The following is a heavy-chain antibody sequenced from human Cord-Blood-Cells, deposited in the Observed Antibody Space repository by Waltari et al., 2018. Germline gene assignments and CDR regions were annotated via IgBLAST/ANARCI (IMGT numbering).Heavy chain of an antibody. J-gene: IGHJ3*02. V-gene: IGHV1-2*02. Sequence: QVQLVQSGAEVKKPGASVTVSCKASGYTFTGCYMHWVRQAPGQGLEWKGWNNPNTSGANYAQKFQGRVARTRYTSISTAYMELSRLRSDDTAVYYCARGGRVVLGNDAFDIWGQGTMVTVSS. CDR3: ARGGRVVLGNDAFDI. CDR1: GYTFTGCY. D-gene: IGHD3-10*01. CDR2: NNPNTSGA.